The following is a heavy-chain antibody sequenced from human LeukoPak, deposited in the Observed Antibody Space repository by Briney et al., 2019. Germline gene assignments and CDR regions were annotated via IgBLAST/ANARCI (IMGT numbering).Heavy chain of an antibody. D-gene: IGHD6-19*01. Sequence: GGPLRLSCAASGFTFSSYGMNWVRQAPGKGLEWVSYISTTSSTIYYADSVKGRFTMSRDNAKSSLYLQIDSLRDEDTAVYYCARGKEKWLDHFDYWGQGSLVTVSS. V-gene: IGHV3-48*02. CDR1: GFTFSSYG. J-gene: IGHJ4*02. CDR2: ISTTSSTI. CDR3: ARGKEKWLDHFDY.